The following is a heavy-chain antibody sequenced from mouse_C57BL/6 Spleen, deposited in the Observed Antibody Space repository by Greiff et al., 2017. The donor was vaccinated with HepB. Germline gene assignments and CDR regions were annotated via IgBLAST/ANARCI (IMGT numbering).Heavy chain of an antibody. CDR2: IYPGSGNT. D-gene: IGHD1-1*01. V-gene: IGHV1-66*01. CDR1: GYSFTSYY. CDR3: ARKSSYDYAMDY. Sequence: VQRVESGPELVKPGASVKISCKASGYSFTSYYIHWVKQRPGQGLEWIGWIYPGSGNTKYNEKFKGKATLTADTSSSTAYMQLSSLTSEDSAVYYCARKSSYDYAMDYWGQRTSVTVSS. J-gene: IGHJ4*01.